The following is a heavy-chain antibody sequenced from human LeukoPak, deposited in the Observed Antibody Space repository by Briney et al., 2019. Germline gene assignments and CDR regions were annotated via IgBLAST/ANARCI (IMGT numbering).Heavy chain of an antibody. CDR2: ISWNSGSI. CDR3: ATMKSGYRSGWSNWFDP. CDR1: GFTFDDYA. J-gene: IGHJ5*02. Sequence: GGSLRLSCAASGFTFDDYAMHWVRHAPGKGLEWVSGISWNSGSIGYADSVKGRFTISRDNAKNSLYLQMNSLRAEDTALYYCATMKSGYRSGWSNWFDPWGQGTLVTVSS. D-gene: IGHD6-19*01. V-gene: IGHV3-9*01.